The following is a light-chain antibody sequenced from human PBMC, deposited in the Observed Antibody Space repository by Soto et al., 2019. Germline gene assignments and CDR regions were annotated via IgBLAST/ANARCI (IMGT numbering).Light chain of an antibody. CDR3: QQYDNWPQYT. CDR2: AVS. CDR1: RNIGGK. Sequence: EIVMTQSQATLSVPPGERATLFCRASRNIGGKLAWFQQKPGQAPTLLMYAVSTRAAGVPPRFSGSGSGTDFTLTISSLQSEDFAVYYCQQYDNWPQYTFGQGTKLEIK. J-gene: IGKJ2*01. V-gene: IGKV3-15*01.